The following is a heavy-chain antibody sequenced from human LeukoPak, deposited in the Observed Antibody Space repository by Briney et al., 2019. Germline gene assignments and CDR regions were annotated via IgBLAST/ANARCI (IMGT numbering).Heavy chain of an antibody. J-gene: IGHJ3*01. Sequence: GGSLRLSCAASGFTFSSYAMSWVRQAPGKGLERVSAISGSGASTYYSDSVKGRFTISRDNTKNTLYLQMNSLRGEDTAVYYCARSSYSSSSSVWGQGTMVTVSS. CDR1: GFTFSSYA. V-gene: IGHV3-23*01. CDR3: ARSSYSSSSSV. CDR2: ISGSGAST. D-gene: IGHD6-6*01.